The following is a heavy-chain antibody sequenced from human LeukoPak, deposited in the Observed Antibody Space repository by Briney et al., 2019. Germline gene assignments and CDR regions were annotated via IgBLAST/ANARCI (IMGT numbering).Heavy chain of an antibody. CDR2: IYHSGST. D-gene: IGHD6-19*01. CDR3: ARVIGVGAVAGTGDAFDI. CDR1: GGSISSSNW. J-gene: IGHJ3*02. V-gene: IGHV4-4*02. Sequence: PSGTLSLTCAVSGGSISSSNWWSWVRQPPGKGLEWIGEIYHSGSTNYNPSLKSRVTISVDKSKNQFSLKLSSVTAADTAVYYCARVIGVGAVAGTGDAFDIWGQGTMVTVSS.